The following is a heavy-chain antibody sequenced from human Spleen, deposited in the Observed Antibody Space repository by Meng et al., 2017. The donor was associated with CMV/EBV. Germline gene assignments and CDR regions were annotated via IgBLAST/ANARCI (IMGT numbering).Heavy chain of an antibody. D-gene: IGHD2-2*01. CDR1: GFSFSSYG. J-gene: IGHJ4*02. CDR3: ARSPYQYYLDY. V-gene: IGHV3-30*02. Sequence: QGELVESGGGVVQPGGSLGLSCAASGFSFSSYGMHWVRQAPGKGLEWVAFIRYDGSNKYYADSVKGRFTISRDNSKNTLYLQMNSLRAEDTAVYYCARSPYQYYLDYWGQGTLVTVSS. CDR2: IRYDGSNK.